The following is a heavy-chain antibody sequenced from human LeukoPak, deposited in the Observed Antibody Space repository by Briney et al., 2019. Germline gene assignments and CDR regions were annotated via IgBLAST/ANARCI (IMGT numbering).Heavy chain of an antibody. D-gene: IGHD6-13*01. CDR3: ARIAAAGSFRQTNFDY. CDR1: GFTFSNYA. J-gene: IGHJ4*02. V-gene: IGHV4-34*01. Sequence: GSLRLSCAASGFTFSNYAMSWVRQAPRKGLEWIGEINHSGSTNYNPSLKSRVTISVDTSKNQFSLKLSSVTAADTAVYYCARIAAAGSFRQTNFDYWGQGTLVTVSS. CDR2: INHSGST.